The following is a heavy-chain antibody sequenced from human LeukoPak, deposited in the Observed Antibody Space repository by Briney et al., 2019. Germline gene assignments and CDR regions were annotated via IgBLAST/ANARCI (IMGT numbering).Heavy chain of an antibody. J-gene: IGHJ4*02. V-gene: IGHV3-48*03. D-gene: IGHD3-22*01. CDR3: ARITVVITYFDY. CDR1: GFTFSSYE. Sequence: GESLRLSCAASGFTFSSYEMTWVRQAPGKGLEWVSYISSGGSNIYYADSVKGRFTISRDNAKNSLYLQMNSLRAEDTAVYYCARITVVITYFDYWGQGTLVTVSS. CDR2: ISSGGSNI.